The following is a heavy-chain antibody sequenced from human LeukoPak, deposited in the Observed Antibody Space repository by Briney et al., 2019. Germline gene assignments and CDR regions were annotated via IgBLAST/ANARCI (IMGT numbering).Heavy chain of an antibody. CDR3: ARGRLVIMPSGPLIFDY. J-gene: IGHJ4*02. CDR1: GGTFSSCA. D-gene: IGHD3-9*01. Sequence: GASVKVSCKASGGTFSSCAISWVRQAPGQGLEWMGRINPNSGGTNYAQKFQGRVTMTRDTSISTAYMELSRLRSDDTAVYYCARGRLVIMPSGPLIFDYWGQGTLVTVSS. CDR2: INPNSGGT. V-gene: IGHV1-2*06.